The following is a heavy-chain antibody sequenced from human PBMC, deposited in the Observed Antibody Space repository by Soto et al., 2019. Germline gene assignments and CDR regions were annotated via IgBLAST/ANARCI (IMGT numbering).Heavy chain of an antibody. J-gene: IGHJ5*02. CDR2: ISGSGGST. Sequence: GGSLGLSCATSGGTLFRYAISWVRPAPGEGLEWVSAISGSGGSTYYADSVKGRFTISRDNSKNTLYLQMNSLRAEDTAVYYCAKEPFNYYGSGLFRFDPWGQGTLVTVSS. D-gene: IGHD3-10*01. CDR1: GGTLFRYA. V-gene: IGHV3-23*01. CDR3: AKEPFNYYGSGLFRFDP.